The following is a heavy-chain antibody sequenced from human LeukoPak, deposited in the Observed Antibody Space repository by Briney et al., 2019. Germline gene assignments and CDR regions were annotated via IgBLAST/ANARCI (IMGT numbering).Heavy chain of an antibody. V-gene: IGHV3-23*01. Sequence: QPGGSLRLSCAASGLHFSGTAMSWVRQAPGKGLEWVSAISHDGMNAYYAGSVKGRFTISRDNSKKTVSLEMSSLTAADTGVYYCAKDGAQYSSGPECDPRGQGALVTVSP. J-gene: IGHJ5*02. CDR1: GLHFSGTA. CDR3: AKDGAQYSSGPECDP. CDR2: ISHDGMNA. D-gene: IGHD6-19*01.